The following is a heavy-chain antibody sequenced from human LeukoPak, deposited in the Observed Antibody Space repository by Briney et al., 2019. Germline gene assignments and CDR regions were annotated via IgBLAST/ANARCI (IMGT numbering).Heavy chain of an antibody. V-gene: IGHV3-11*06. CDR2: ISSTGGYA. D-gene: IGHD4-11*01. CDR3: ARGYRAPDY. J-gene: IGHJ4*02. CDR1: GFTFSDYY. Sequence: GGSLRLSCAASGFTFSDYYMSWIRQAPGKGLEWISYISSTGGYANYADSVKGRFTISRDNAKNSLYLQMNSLRAEDTAVYYCARGYRAPDYWGQGTLVTVSS.